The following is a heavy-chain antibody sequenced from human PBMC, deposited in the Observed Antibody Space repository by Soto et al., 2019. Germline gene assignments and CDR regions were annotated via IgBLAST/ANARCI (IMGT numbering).Heavy chain of an antibody. J-gene: IGHJ4*02. Sequence: PSETLSLTCTVSGGSVSSYYWSWIRQSPGKGLEWIGHIYYSGSTKYKPSLKSRVTISVDTSKNQFSLRLSSVTAADTALYYCARQIGRGSWSLDHWGPGTLVTVPQ. CDR2: IYYSGST. D-gene: IGHD6-13*01. CDR3: ARQIGRGSWSLDH. CDR1: GGSVSSYY. V-gene: IGHV4-59*08.